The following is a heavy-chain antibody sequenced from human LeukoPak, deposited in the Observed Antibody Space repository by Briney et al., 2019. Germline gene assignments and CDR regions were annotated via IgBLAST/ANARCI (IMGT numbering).Heavy chain of an antibody. Sequence: ASVKVSCKASGYTFTSYGISWVRQAPGQGIEWMGWISAYNGNTNYAQKLQGRVTMTTDTSTSTADMVLRSLRSDDTAVYYCARDYPLAYCGGDCPLAFDYWGQGTLVTVSS. CDR1: GYTFTSYG. V-gene: IGHV1-18*01. CDR2: ISAYNGNT. J-gene: IGHJ4*02. CDR3: ARDYPLAYCGGDCPLAFDY. D-gene: IGHD2-21*01.